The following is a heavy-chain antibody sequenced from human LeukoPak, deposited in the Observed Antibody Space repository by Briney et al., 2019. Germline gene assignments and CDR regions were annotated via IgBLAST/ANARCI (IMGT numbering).Heavy chain of an antibody. Sequence: AGGSLRLSCAASGFTFSSYDMHWVRQATGKGLEWVSAIGTAGDAYYPGSVKGRFTISRENAKNSLYLQMNSLRAGDTAVYYCARSYGGNSTDYWGQGTLVTVSS. CDR3: ARSYGGNSTDY. CDR1: GFTFSSYD. J-gene: IGHJ4*02. V-gene: IGHV3-13*01. CDR2: IGTAGDA. D-gene: IGHD4-23*01.